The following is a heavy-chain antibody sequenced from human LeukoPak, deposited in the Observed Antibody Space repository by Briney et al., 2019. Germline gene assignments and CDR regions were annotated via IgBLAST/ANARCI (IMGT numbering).Heavy chain of an antibody. Sequence: AGGSLRLSRAASGFTFSSYAMNWVRQAPGKGLEWVSAICSNDNNTYYANSVKGRFTTSRDNSKNTLYLQMNSLRAEDTAMYYCARQKQSHGNFDCWGQGTLVTVSS. J-gene: IGHJ4*02. V-gene: IGHV3-23*01. CDR3: ARQKQSHGNFDC. D-gene: IGHD1-26*01. CDR2: ICSNDNNT. CDR1: GFTFSSYA.